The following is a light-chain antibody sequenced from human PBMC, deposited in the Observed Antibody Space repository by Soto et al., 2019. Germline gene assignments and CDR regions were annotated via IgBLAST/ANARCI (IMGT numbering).Light chain of an antibody. CDR2: YAS. V-gene: IGKV3-15*01. CDR3: QQYNDWPPIT. J-gene: IGKJ5*01. CDR1: QSVSNN. Sequence: EIMMTQSPATLSVSPGERATLSCRASQSVSNNVAWYQQKPGQVPRLLIYYASTRATGIPARFSGSGSGTEFTLTISSLQSEDFALYSCQQYNDWPPITFGQGTRLEIK.